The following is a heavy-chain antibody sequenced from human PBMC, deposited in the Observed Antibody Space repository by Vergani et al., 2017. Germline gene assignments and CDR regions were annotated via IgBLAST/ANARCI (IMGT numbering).Heavy chain of an antibody. CDR3: AKEGGGYCSGGTCYPEY. Sequence: EVQLLESGGDLVQPGGSLRLSCTASGFIFSSYAMSWVRQAPGKGLEWVSAISGSGGSIFYADSVMGRFTISRDRSKNTLDLHMNSLKAEDTAVYYCAKEGGGYCSGGTCYPEYWGQGTLVIVSS. D-gene: IGHD2-15*01. V-gene: IGHV3-23*01. CDR1: GFIFSSYA. J-gene: IGHJ4*02. CDR2: ISGSGGSI.